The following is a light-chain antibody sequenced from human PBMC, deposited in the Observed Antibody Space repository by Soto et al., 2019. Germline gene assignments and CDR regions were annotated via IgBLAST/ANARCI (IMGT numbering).Light chain of an antibody. Sequence: QSVLTQPPSASGTPGQRVTISCSGSSPSIGSNHVYWYQHLPGTAPKLLISTNNQRPSGVPDRFSGSKSGTSASLAISGLRSEDEADYYCAAWHDNLSGVIFGGGTQLTVL. CDR1: SPSIGSNH. J-gene: IGLJ2*01. CDR2: TNN. CDR3: AAWHDNLSGVI. V-gene: IGLV1-47*02.